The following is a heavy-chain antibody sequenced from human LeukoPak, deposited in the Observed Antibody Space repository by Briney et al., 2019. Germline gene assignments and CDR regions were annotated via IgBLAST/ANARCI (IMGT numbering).Heavy chain of an antibody. CDR3: ARGRCSGGSCYSAKFDY. Sequence: PSETLSLTCTVSGGSISSYYWSWIRQPPGKGLEWIGYIYYSGSTNYNPSLKSRVTISVDTSKNQFSLKLSSVTAADTAVYYCARGRCSGGSCYSAKFDYWGQGTLVTVSS. D-gene: IGHD2-15*01. CDR1: GGSISSYY. J-gene: IGHJ4*02. V-gene: IGHV4-59*01. CDR2: IYYSGST.